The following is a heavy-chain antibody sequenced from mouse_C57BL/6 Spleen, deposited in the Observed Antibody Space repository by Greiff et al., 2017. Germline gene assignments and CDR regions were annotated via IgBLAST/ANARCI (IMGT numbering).Heavy chain of an antibody. CDR1: GYTFTDYE. CDR3: TRPTTVVATNDY. V-gene: IGHV1-15*01. D-gene: IGHD1-1*01. J-gene: IGHJ2*01. Sequence: LEESGAELVRPGASVTLSCKASGYTFTDYEMHWVKQTPVHGLEWIGAIDPETGGTAYNQKFKGKAILTADKSSSTAYMELRSLTSEDSAVYYCTRPTTVVATNDYWGQGTTLTVSS. CDR2: IDPETGGT.